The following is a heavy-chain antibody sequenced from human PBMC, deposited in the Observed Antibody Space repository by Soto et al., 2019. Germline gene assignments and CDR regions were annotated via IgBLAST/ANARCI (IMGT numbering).Heavy chain of an antibody. CDR1: GFTFGDYP. D-gene: IGHD1-26*01. J-gene: IGHJ4*02. CDR2: IRRKSYGGTT. V-gene: IGHV3-49*03. Sequence: GGSLRLSCTASGFTFGDYPMSWFRQAPGKGLEWVGFIRRKSYGGTTEYAASVKGRFTISRDDSKSIAYLQMNSLKSEDTAVYYCTRESGSFPFDYWGQGALVTVSS. CDR3: TRESGSFPFDY.